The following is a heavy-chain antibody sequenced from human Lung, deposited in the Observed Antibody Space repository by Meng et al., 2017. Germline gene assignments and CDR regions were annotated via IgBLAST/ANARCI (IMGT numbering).Heavy chain of an antibody. Sequence: QMKLQRWGSGLLKPSGTLALPCFVSGGSFIDYYWSWIRQPPGKGLEWIGEINHSGSTNYNPSLESRATISVDTSQNNLSLKLSSVTAADSAVYYCARGPTTMAHDFDYWGQGTLVTVSS. J-gene: IGHJ4*02. CDR3: ARGPTTMAHDFDY. CDR2: INHSGST. D-gene: IGHD4-11*01. CDR1: GGSFIDYY. V-gene: IGHV4-34*01.